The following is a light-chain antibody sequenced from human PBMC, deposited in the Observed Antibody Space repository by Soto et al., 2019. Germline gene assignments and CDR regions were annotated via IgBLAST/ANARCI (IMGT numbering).Light chain of an antibody. V-gene: IGKV3-20*01. CDR1: QSVSSSY. CDR2: GAS. Sequence: EIVLTQSPGTLSLSPGERATLSCRASQSVSSSYLGWYQQKPGQSPSLLIYGASSRATGIPDRFSGSGSGTDFTLTIRRLEPEDFAVYYCQQYGRAPLTFGGGTKVDIK. CDR3: QQYGRAPLT. J-gene: IGKJ4*01.